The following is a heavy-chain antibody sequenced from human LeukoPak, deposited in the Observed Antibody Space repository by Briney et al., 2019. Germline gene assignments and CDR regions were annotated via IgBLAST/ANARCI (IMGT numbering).Heavy chain of an antibody. CDR2: IYYSGST. CDR3: ASPQNPDAFDI. Sequence: PSETLSLTCTVSGGSISSYYWSWIRQPPGKGLEWIGYIYYSGSTYYNPSLKSRVTISVDTSKNQFSLKLSSVTAADTAVYYCASPQNPDAFDIWGQGTMVTVSS. V-gene: IGHV4-59*08. J-gene: IGHJ3*02. CDR1: GGSISSYY. D-gene: IGHD1-14*01.